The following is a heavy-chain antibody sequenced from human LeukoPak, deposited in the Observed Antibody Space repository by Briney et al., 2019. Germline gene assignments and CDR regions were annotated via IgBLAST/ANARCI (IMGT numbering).Heavy chain of an antibody. CDR3: ASLVRQFTGAFDI. D-gene: IGHD3-10*01. Sequence: PGGSLRLSCAASAFTFSDYYMTWIRQAPGKGLEWLTYISTSSSDTRYADSVKGRFTISRDNAKNSLYLQMNSLRAEDTALYYCASLVRQFTGAFDIWGQGTMVTVSS. CDR1: AFTFSDYY. CDR2: ISTSSSDT. V-gene: IGHV3-11*03. J-gene: IGHJ3*02.